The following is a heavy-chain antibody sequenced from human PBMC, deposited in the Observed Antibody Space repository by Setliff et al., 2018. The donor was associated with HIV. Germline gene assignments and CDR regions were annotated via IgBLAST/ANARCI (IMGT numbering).Heavy chain of an antibody. CDR3: AGGLVSQKVPFDP. CDR1: GYTFTSYY. D-gene: IGHD1-1*01. CDR2: INPISGNT. Sequence: ASVKVSCKASGYTFTSYYVHWVRQAPGQGLEWMGIINPISGNTNYAQNFQGRVTMTRDTSTSIVYMELSSLRYEDTAVYYCAGGLVSQKVPFDPWGQGTLVTVSS. V-gene: IGHV1-46*01. J-gene: IGHJ5*02.